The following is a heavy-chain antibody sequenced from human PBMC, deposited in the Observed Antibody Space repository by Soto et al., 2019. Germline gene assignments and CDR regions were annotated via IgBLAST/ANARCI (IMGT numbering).Heavy chain of an antibody. J-gene: IGHJ4*02. CDR1: GYTFTGYY. V-gene: IGHV1-2*02. Sequence: ASVKVSCKASGYTFTGYYIHWVRQAPGQGLEWVGEISPKSGGTRYAQKFQGRVTMTKDTSITTVYMELSNLSPDDTAVYYCGRGRSGEIVVFYWGQGTLVTVSS. CDR3: GRGRSGEIVVFY. CDR2: ISPKSGGT. D-gene: IGHD1-26*01.